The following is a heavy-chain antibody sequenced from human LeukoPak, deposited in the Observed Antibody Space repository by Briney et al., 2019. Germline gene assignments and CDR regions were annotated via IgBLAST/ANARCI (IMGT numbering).Heavy chain of an antibody. Sequence: ASVKVSCKASGYTFTGYYMHWVRQAPGQGLEWMGWIHPNSGGTNYAQKFQGRVTMTRDTSISTAYMELSRLRSDDTAVYYCAREEYYYDSSGYYYFVYWGQGTLATVSS. CDR2: IHPNSGGT. J-gene: IGHJ4*02. D-gene: IGHD3-22*01. V-gene: IGHV1-2*02. CDR3: AREEYYYDSSGYYYFVY. CDR1: GYTFTGYY.